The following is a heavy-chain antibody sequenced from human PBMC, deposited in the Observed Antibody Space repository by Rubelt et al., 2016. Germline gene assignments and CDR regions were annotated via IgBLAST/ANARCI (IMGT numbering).Heavy chain of an antibody. J-gene: IGHJ4*02. V-gene: IGHV3-23*01. Sequence: EVQLLESGGGLVQPGGSLRLSCAASGFTFSSYAMSWVRQAPGKGLEWVSAISGSGGSTYYADSVKGRFTISRDNSKNTLYLQMNSRRAEDTAVYYCARPGVSWSGYYYFDYWGQGTLVTVSS. CDR2: ISGSGGST. D-gene: IGHD3-3*01. CDR1: GFTFSSYA. CDR3: ARPGVSWSGYYYFDY.